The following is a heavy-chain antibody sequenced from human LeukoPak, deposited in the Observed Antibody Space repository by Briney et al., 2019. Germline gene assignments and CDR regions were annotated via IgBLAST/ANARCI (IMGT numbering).Heavy chain of an antibody. CDR2: IYPGDSDT. Sequence: GESLKISCKGSGYSFTSYWIGWVRQMPGKGLEWMGIIYPGDSDTRYSPSFQGQVTISADKSISTAYLQWSSLKASDTAMHYCARRYYYASGSYYVPYYFDYWGQGTLVTVSS. J-gene: IGHJ4*02. D-gene: IGHD3-10*01. CDR1: GYSFTSYW. CDR3: ARRYYYASGSYYVPYYFDY. V-gene: IGHV5-51*01.